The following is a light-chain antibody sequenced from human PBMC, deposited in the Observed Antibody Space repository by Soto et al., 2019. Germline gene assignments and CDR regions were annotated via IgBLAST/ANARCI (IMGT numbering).Light chain of an antibody. CDR1: QSVTGNY. CDR2: GAS. V-gene: IGKV3-20*01. CDR3: QQYVSTPRT. J-gene: IGKJ4*01. Sequence: PGARATLSCGTSQSVTGNYLAWFQQRPGQAPRLLIYGASTRASGIPDRFSGSGSGTDFTLIISRLEPEDFAVYYCQQYVSTPRTFGGGTKVDIK.